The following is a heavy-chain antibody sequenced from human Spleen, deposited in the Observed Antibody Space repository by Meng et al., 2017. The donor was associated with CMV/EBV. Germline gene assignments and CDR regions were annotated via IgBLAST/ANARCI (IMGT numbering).Heavy chain of an antibody. V-gene: IGHV1-46*01. Sequence: ASVKVSCKSSGYTFTDFYIHWVRQAPGQGLEWMGIINPSGGSTSYAQKFQGRVTMTRDTSTSTVYMELSSLRSEDTAVYYCARADIVVAPFDPWGQGTLVTVSS. CDR3: ARADIVVAPFDP. J-gene: IGHJ5*02. CDR2: INPSGGST. CDR1: GYTFTDFY. D-gene: IGHD2-15*01.